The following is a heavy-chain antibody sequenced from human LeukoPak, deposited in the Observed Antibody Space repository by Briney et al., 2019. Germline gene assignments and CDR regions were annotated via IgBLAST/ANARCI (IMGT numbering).Heavy chain of an antibody. CDR1: GSGFTSYW. V-gene: IGHV5-51*01. J-gene: IGHJ4*02. D-gene: IGHD3-22*01. CDR2: IYPGDSDT. Sequence: GASLQISCKGSGSGFTSYWIGWVRRLPGKGLEWMGIIYPGDSDTRYSPSFQGQVTISADKSISTAYLQWSSLKASDTAMYYCARGGRSGYYEYFDYWGQGTLVTVSS. CDR3: ARGGRSGYYEYFDY.